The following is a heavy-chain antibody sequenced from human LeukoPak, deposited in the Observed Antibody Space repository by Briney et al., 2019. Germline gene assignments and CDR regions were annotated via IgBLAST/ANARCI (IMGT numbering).Heavy chain of an antibody. CDR2: LYHSGST. CDR3: ARGPRIPAPDF. D-gene: IGHD2-2*01. CDR1: GYSISSGYY. V-gene: IGHV4-38-2*02. J-gene: IGHJ4*02. Sequence: SETLSLTCTVSGYSISSGYYWGWIRQPPGKGLEWIGSLYHSGSTYYNPSLKSRVTVSVDTSKNQFSLKLNSVIAADTAVYYCARGPRIPAPDFWGQGTLVTVSS.